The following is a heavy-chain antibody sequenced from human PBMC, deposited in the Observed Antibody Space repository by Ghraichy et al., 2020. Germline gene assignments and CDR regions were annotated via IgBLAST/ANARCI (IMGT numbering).Heavy chain of an antibody. Sequence: GSLRLSCSASGFTFDDYTMHWVRQAPGKGMEWLSLISRDGGSTYYADSVRGRFTISRDNIKNSLYLQMDSLRSEDTALYYCSKSTPSTVTTSDFWGRGTLVTVSS. V-gene: IGHV3-43*01. CDR3: SKSTPSTVTTSDF. D-gene: IGHD4-17*01. J-gene: IGHJ4*02. CDR2: ISRDGGST. CDR1: GFTFDDYT.